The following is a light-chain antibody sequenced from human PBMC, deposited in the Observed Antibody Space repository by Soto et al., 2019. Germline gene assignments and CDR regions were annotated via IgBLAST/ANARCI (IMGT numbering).Light chain of an antibody. CDR3: QQYYTSPIT. CDR2: WAS. V-gene: IGKV4-1*01. J-gene: IGKJ3*01. CDR1: QSVLYSSNNENY. Sequence: DIVMTQSPDSLAVSLGERATINCKSSQSVLYSSNNENYLAWYQQKPGQPPKLLIYWASTRESGVPDRFSGSGSGTDFTLTISSLQAEDVAVYYCQQYYTSPITCGPGTKVDI.